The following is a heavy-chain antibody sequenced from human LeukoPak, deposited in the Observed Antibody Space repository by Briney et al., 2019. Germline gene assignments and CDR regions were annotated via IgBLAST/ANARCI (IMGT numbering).Heavy chain of an antibody. CDR1: GFTFSSYG. CDR2: IWYDGSNK. V-gene: IGHV3-33*03. D-gene: IGHD3-3*01. J-gene: IGHJ4*02. Sequence: GGSLRLSCAASGFTFSSYGMHWVRQAPGKGLEWVAVIWYDGSNKYYADSVKGRFTISRDIAKNTLYLQMNSLRAEDTGVYYCAKDHYWSIDYWGRGTLVTVSS. CDR3: AKDHYWSIDY.